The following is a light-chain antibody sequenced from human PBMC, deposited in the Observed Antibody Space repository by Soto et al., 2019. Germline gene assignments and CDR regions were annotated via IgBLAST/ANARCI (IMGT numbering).Light chain of an antibody. V-gene: IGLV2-14*03. CDR2: DVF. J-gene: IGLJ1*01. Sequence: QSVLTQPASVSGSPGQSITISCTGTSGDVGIYNYVSWYQQCPGKAPKLIIYDVFNRPSGVSDRFSGSKSGNTASLTISGLQPDDEADYYCSSYTRSTTYVFGTGTKLTVL. CDR1: SGDVGIYNY. CDR3: SSYTRSTTYV.